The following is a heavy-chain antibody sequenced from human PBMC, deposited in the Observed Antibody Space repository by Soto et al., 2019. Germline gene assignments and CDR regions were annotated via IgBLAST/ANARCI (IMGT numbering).Heavy chain of an antibody. Sequence: QEHLVESGGGVVQPGRSLRLSCAASGFTFSHYAMHWVRQAPGKGLEWVAGLSYDGSTKYYADSVKGRFTISRENSNNTLLLHMKSLRPEDTALFYGVRDAGYGGIPGVAYFDTWGQGTLVTASS. CDR2: LSYDGSTK. J-gene: IGHJ4*02. CDR1: GFTFSHYA. CDR3: VRDAGYGGIPGVAYFDT. V-gene: IGHV3-30-3*01. D-gene: IGHD4-17*01.